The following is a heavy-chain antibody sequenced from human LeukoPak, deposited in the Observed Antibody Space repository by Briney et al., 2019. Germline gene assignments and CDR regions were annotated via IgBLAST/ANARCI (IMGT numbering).Heavy chain of an antibody. Sequence: SETLSLTCTVSGGSISTQYWTWLRQPPGKRLEWLGDMYFNGDTNYNPSLESRVTISLGPSKNQFSLKLTSVTAADTAVYYCAREGNDYGANSIDYWGQGILVTVSS. V-gene: IGHV4-59*11. D-gene: IGHD4-23*01. CDR3: AREGNDYGANSIDY. J-gene: IGHJ4*02. CDR1: GGSISTQY. CDR2: MYFNGDT.